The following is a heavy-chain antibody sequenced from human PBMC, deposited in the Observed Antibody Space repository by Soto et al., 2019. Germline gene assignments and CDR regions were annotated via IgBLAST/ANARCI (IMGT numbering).Heavy chain of an antibody. CDR2: ISYDGSNK. D-gene: IGHD3-22*01. CDR1: GFTFSSYN. Sequence: GGSLRLSVAASGFTFSSYNMHGVRQAPGKGLEWVAVISYDGSNKYYADSVKGRFTISRDNSKNTLYLQMNSLRAEDTAVYYCAKDRELYYYDSSGLTWGQGTLVTVSS. V-gene: IGHV3-30*18. CDR3: AKDRELYYYDSSGLT. J-gene: IGHJ5*02.